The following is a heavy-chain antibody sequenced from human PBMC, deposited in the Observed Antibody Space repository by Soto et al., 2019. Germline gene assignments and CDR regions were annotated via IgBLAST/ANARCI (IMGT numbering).Heavy chain of an antibody. Sequence: QVQLQESGPGLVKPSETLSLTCTVSGGSVSSGSYYGSWIRQPPGKGLEWIGYIYYSGSTNYNPSLKSRVTISVDTSKNQFSLKLSSVTAADTAVYYCARQVVRTSLYYYGMDVWGQGTTVTVSS. CDR1: GGSVSSGSYY. V-gene: IGHV4-61*01. CDR2: IYYSGST. D-gene: IGHD2-2*01. J-gene: IGHJ6*02. CDR3: ARQVVRTSLYYYGMDV.